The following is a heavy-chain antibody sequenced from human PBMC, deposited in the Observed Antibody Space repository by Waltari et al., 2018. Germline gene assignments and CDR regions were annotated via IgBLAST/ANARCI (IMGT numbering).Heavy chain of an antibody. D-gene: IGHD4-17*01. CDR1: GFTFSNAW. J-gene: IGHJ4*02. CDR2: IYSSGNT. V-gene: IGHV4-59*04. Sequence: VQLVESGGGLVKPGGSLRLSCAASGFTFSNAWMSWVRQAPGKGLEWIGSIYSSGNTYYNPSLKSRVTVSLDASKDRFSLKLSSVTAADTAVYYCARKLRPPFSSFHSWGLGTLVTVSS. CDR3: ARKLRPPFSSFHS.